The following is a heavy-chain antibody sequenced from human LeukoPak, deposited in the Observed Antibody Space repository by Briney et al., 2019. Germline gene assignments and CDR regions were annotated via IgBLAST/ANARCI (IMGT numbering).Heavy chain of an antibody. CDR1: GFTFSTYW. CDR2: VNTDGSST. D-gene: IGHD3-22*01. CDR3: AKDLRVVGTHSSGYYYPFDY. J-gene: IGHJ4*02. V-gene: IGHV3-74*01. Sequence: AGGSLRLSCAASGFTFSTYWIHWVRQTPGKGLVWVSRVNTDGSSTNYADSVKGRFTISRDNSKNTLYLQMNSLRAEDTAVYYCAKDLRVVGTHSSGYYYPFDYWGQGTLVTVSS.